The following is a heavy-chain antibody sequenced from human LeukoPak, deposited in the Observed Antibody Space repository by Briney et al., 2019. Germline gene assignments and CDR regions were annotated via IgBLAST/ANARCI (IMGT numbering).Heavy chain of an antibody. CDR2: IYYTGRN. V-gene: IGHV4-59*01. D-gene: IGHD3-3*01. Sequence: KPSETLSHTCTVSGGSISGDHWSWIREPPGKGLGWGGHIYYTGRNNYNTSLKRRVTISLETSKNQLSQKKRYVNAAETAVYYCTRSLGVVIHGGMDLWGQGTTVTVSS. CDR3: TRSLGVVIHGGMDL. CDR1: GGSISGDH. J-gene: IGHJ6*02.